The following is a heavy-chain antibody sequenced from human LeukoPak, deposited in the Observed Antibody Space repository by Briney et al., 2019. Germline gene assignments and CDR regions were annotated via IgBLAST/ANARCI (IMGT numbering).Heavy chain of an antibody. CDR3: ARGRLKNYYGSGSYSLYYFDY. Sequence: SVKVSCKASGGTFSSYAISWVRQAPGQGLEWMGGIIPIFGTANYAQKFQGRVTITTDESTSTAYMELSSLRSEDTAVYYCARGRLKNYYGSGSYSLYYFDYWGQGTLVTVSS. D-gene: IGHD3-10*01. CDR1: GGTFSSYA. V-gene: IGHV1-69*05. J-gene: IGHJ4*02. CDR2: IIPIFGTA.